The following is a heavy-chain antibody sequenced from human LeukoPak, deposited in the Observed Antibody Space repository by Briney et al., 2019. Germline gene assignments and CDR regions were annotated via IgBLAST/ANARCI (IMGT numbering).Heavy chain of an antibody. CDR2: IYSGGRT. CDR1: GFTVSRNY. Sequence: GGSLRLSCAASGFTVSRNYMSWVRQAPGKGLEWVSVIYSGGRTYYADSVKGRFTISRDNSKNTLYLQMNSLRAEETAVYYCARAGPSSSWHQFDYWGQGTLVTVSS. J-gene: IGHJ4*02. V-gene: IGHV3-66*01. CDR3: ARAGPSSSWHQFDY. D-gene: IGHD6-13*01.